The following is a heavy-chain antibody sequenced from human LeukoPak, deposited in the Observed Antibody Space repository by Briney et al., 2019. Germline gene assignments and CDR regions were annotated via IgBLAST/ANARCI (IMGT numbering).Heavy chain of an antibody. J-gene: IGHJ6*03. Sequence: SETLSLTCTVSAYSITNGHYWGWIRQSPGKGLEWIGSIYHTGSSYYNPSLKSRVTISVDTSKNQFSLKLSSVTAADTAVYYCARVYTGSIWDYYYYMDVWGKGTTVTVSS. D-gene: IGHD6-13*01. CDR1: AYSITNGHY. CDR3: ARVYTGSIWDYYYYMDV. V-gene: IGHV4-38-2*02. CDR2: IYHTGSS.